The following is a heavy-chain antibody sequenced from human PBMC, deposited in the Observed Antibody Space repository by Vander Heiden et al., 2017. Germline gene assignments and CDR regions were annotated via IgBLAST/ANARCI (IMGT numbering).Heavy chain of an antibody. CDR2: IYSGGST. CDR3: ARIWFGAPRD. J-gene: IGHJ4*02. D-gene: IGHD3-10*01. V-gene: IGHV3-53*01. Sequence: QPSGSLRLSCAASGFTVSSNYMSWVRQAPGKGLEWVSVIYSGGSTYDADSVKGRFTISRDNSKNTLYLQMNSLRAEDTAVYYFARIWFGAPRDWGQGTLVTVSS. CDR1: GFTVSSNY.